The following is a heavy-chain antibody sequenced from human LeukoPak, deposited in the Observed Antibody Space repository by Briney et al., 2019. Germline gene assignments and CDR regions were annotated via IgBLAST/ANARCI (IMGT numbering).Heavy chain of an antibody. J-gene: IGHJ4*02. CDR3: AILDYDFWSRDY. V-gene: IGHV1-58*01. Sequence: ASVKVSCKASGFTFTSSAVQWVRQARGQRLEWIGWIVVGSGNTNYAQKFQERVTITRDMSTSTAYMELSSLRSDDTAVYYCAILDYDFWSRDYWGQGTLVTVSS. D-gene: IGHD3-3*01. CDR2: IVVGSGNT. CDR1: GFTFTSSA.